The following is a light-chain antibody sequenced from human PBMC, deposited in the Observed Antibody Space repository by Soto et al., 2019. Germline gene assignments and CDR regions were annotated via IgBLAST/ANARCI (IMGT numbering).Light chain of an antibody. V-gene: IGLV2-14*01. CDR3: SSYTSSSTPDV. Sequence: QSVLTQPASVSGSPGQSITISCTGTSSDVGGYNYVSWYQQHPGKAPKLMIYEVSNRPSGVSNPFSGSKSGNTASLTISGLQAEDEADYYCSSYTSSSTPDVFGTGTKLTVL. CDR1: SSDVGGYNY. J-gene: IGLJ1*01. CDR2: EVS.